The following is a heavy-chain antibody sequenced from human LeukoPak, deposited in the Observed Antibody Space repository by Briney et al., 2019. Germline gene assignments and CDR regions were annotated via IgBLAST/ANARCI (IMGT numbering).Heavy chain of an antibody. CDR1: GGSISSYY. Sequence: SETLSLTCTVSGGSISSYYWSWIRQPPGKGLEWIGYIYYSGSTNYNPSLKSRVTISVDTSKNQFSLKLSSVTAADTAVYYCAKDPKHSSSWYYFDYWGQGTLVTVFS. D-gene: IGHD6-13*01. J-gene: IGHJ4*02. CDR3: AKDPKHSSSWYYFDY. CDR2: IYYSGST. V-gene: IGHV4-59*01.